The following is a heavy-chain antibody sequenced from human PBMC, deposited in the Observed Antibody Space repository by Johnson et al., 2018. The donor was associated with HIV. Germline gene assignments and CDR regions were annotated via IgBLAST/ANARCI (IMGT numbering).Heavy chain of an antibody. Sequence: EVQLVESGGGLVQPGGSLRLSCAASGFTVSSNYMSWVRQAPGKGLVWVSRIIRDATTTIYADSVNGRFTISRDNAKNTLYLQMNSLRVEDTALYYCVRVGGNGNYFFDPFDMWGQGTMVTVSS. V-gene: IGHV3-74*02. CDR3: VRVGGNGNYFFDPFDM. J-gene: IGHJ3*02. CDR1: GFTVSSNY. D-gene: IGHD1-26*01. CDR2: IIRDATTT.